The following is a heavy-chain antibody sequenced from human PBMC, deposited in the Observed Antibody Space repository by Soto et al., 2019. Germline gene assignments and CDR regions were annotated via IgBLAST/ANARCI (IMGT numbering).Heavy chain of an antibody. CDR2: IKEDGSEK. CDR3: ARERYYYGSGDY. J-gene: IGHJ4*02. D-gene: IGHD3-10*01. Sequence: EVQVVESGGGLVQPGGSLRLSCAASGFTFSSYWMSWVRQAPGKGLEWVANIKEDGSEKNYVDSVKGQFTISRDNAKNSXYXXXXXLRAEDTAVYYCARERYYYGSGDYWGQGTLVTVSS. V-gene: IGHV3-7*01. CDR1: GFTFSSYW.